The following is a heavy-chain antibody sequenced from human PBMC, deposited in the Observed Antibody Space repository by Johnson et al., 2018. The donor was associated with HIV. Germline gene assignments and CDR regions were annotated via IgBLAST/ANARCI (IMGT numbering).Heavy chain of an antibody. D-gene: IGHD3-10*01. Sequence: VQLVESGGGLVQPGGSLRLSCAASGFTVSSNYMSWVRQAPGKGLEWVSVIYSGGSTYYADSVKGRFTISRDNSKNTLYLQMNSLIAEETAVYYCAKDRLFGFRNDAFDIWGQGTMVTVSS. CDR2: IYSGGST. CDR3: AKDRLFGFRNDAFDI. CDR1: GFTVSSNY. V-gene: IGHV3-66*01. J-gene: IGHJ3*02.